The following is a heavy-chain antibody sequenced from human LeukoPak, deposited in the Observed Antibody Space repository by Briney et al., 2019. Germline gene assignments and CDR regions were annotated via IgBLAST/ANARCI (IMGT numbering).Heavy chain of an antibody. CDR2: INDRGST. V-gene: IGHV4-34*01. CDR3: ATYRNSGPWFQFHH. J-gene: IGHJ1*01. D-gene: IGHD5-12*01. CDR1: GGSFNDFS. Sequence: SDTLCLTCAVSGGSFNDFSLNGIRQSPGKGLEWIGEINDRGSTNYNPSLKSRVAISRDRSKSQVSLRLSSVTAADTAVYYCATYRNSGPWFQFHHWGQGTLATVSS.